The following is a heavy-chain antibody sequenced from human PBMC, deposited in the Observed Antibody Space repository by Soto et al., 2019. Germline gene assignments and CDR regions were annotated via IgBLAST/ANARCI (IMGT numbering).Heavy chain of an antibody. Sequence: EVQLVESGGGLVQPGGSLRLSCAASGFTFSSYEMNWVRQAPGKGLEWVSYISSSGSTIYYADSVKGRFTISRDNAKNSLYLQMNSLRAAATAVYYCARDGGGSYNWFDPWGQGTLVTVSS. V-gene: IGHV3-48*03. J-gene: IGHJ5*02. CDR2: ISSSGSTI. CDR3: ARDGGGSYNWFDP. D-gene: IGHD6-13*01. CDR1: GFTFSSYE.